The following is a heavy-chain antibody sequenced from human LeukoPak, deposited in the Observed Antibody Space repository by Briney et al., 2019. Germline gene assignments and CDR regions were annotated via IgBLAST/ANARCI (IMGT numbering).Heavy chain of an antibody. V-gene: IGHV1-2*02. CDR1: GYTFTGYY. D-gene: IGHD2-15*01. CDR2: INPNSGGT. CDR3: ARVLRDMSYYYYYGMDV. J-gene: IGHJ6*02. Sequence: ASVKVSCKASGYTFTGYYMHWVRQAPGQGLEWMGWINPNSGGTNYAQKFQGRVTMTRDTSISTAYMELSSLRSEDTAVYYCARVLRDMSYYYYYGMDVWGQGTTVTVSS.